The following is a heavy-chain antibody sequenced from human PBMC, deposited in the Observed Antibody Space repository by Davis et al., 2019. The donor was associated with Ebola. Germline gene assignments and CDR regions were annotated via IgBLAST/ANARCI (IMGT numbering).Heavy chain of an antibody. CDR1: EFTFSIYT. J-gene: IGHJ4*02. CDR2: ISSSSSYI. CDR3: AKVRDDY. Sequence: GESLKISCAASEFTFSIYTMNWVRQAPGKGLEWVSSISSSSSYIYYADSVKGRFTISRDNAKNTLSLQMNSLRAEDTAVYYCAKVRDDYWGQGTLVTVSS. V-gene: IGHV3-21*04.